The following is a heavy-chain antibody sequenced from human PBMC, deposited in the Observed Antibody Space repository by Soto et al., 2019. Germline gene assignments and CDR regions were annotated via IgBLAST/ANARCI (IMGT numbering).Heavy chain of an antibody. CDR2: IYYSGST. CDR3: ARGMHYYDSSGYGYWFDP. V-gene: IGHV4-39*01. J-gene: IGHJ5*02. D-gene: IGHD3-22*01. CDR1: GGSISSSSYY. Sequence: QLQLQESGPGLVKPSETLSLTCTVSGGSISSSSYYWGWIRQPPGKGLEWIGSIYYSGSTYYNPSLKSRVTISVDTSKNQFSLKLSSVTAADTAVYYCARGMHYYDSSGYGYWFDPWGQGTLVTVSS.